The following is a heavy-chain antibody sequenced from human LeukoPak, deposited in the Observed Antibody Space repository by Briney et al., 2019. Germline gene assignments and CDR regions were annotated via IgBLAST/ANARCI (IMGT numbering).Heavy chain of an antibody. D-gene: IGHD3-22*01. CDR2: IIPIFDSK. V-gene: IGHV1-69*04. J-gene: IGHJ4*02. Sequence: SVKVSCKSPAVSFSSYAVSWVRQAPGRGLEWMGRIIPIFDSKDYTERFRGRLTLTADRSTGTAFMELSSLRPDDAATYYCVRDYDTSGPQKNYFDFWGQGTLITVSS. CDR1: AVSFSSYA. CDR3: VRDYDTSGPQKNYFDF.